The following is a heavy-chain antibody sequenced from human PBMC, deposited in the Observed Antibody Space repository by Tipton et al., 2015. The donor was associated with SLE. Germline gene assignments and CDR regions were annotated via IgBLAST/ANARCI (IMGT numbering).Heavy chain of an antibody. Sequence: TLSLTCTVSGGSISSYYWGWIRQPPGKGLEWIGSIYYSGSTYYNPSLKSRVTISVDTSKNQFSLKLSSVTAADTAVYYCARDRDDSSGSLFDPWGQGTLVTVSS. CDR1: GGSISSYY. V-gene: IGHV4-39*07. J-gene: IGHJ5*02. CDR2: IYYSGST. CDR3: ARDRDDSSGSLFDP. D-gene: IGHD3-22*01.